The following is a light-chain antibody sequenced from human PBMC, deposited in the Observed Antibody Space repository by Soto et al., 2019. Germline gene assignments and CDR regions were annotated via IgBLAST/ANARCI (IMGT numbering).Light chain of an antibody. CDR1: QSVSSY. CDR2: DAS. V-gene: IGKV3-11*01. J-gene: IGKJ4*01. CDR3: QQRSNPLT. Sequence: EIVLISSPAAPSMSTGERATLSCGASQSVSSYLAWYQQKPGQAPRLLIYDASNRATGIPARFSGSGSGTDFTLTISSLEPEDFAVYYCQQRSNPLTFGGGTKVDIK.